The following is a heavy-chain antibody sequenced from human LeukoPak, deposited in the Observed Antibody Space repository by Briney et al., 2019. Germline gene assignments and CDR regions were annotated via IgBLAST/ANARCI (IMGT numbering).Heavy chain of an antibody. CDR3: AKAKLLTSWFDP. Sequence: GGSLRLSCAASGFTFDDYAMHWVRQAPGKGLEWVSGISWNSGSIGYADSVKGRFTISRDNAKNSLYLQMNSLRAEDTALYYCAKAKLLTSWFDPWGQGTLVTVSS. D-gene: IGHD4/OR15-4a*01. J-gene: IGHJ5*02. CDR2: ISWNSGSI. V-gene: IGHV3-9*01. CDR1: GFTFDDYA.